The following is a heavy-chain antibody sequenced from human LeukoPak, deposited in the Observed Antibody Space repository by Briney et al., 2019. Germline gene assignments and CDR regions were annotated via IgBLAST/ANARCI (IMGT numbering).Heavy chain of an antibody. CDR3: ARESAQGGRESSFAY. CDR1: GYTFTSYY. J-gene: IGHJ4*02. Sequence: GASVKVSCKASGYTFTSYYMHWVRQAPGQGLEWMGIINPSGGSTSYAQKFQGRVTMTRDMSTSTVYMELSSLRSEDTAVYSCARESAQGGRESSFAYGGKGPLVTVS. CDR2: INPSGGST. D-gene: IGHD3-10*01. V-gene: IGHV1-46*01.